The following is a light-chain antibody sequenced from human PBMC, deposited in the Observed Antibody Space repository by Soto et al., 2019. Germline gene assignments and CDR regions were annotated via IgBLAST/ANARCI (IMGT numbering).Light chain of an antibody. CDR2: DVS. V-gene: IGLV2-14*01. Sequence: QSVPTQPASVSGSPGQSITISCTGTRSDVGGYNFVSWYQQHSGKAPKLMIYDVSNRPSGVSNRFSGSKSGNTASLTISGLQVEDEADYYCNSYTTSDTWVFGGGTQLTVL. J-gene: IGLJ3*02. CDR1: RSDVGGYNF. CDR3: NSYTTSDTWV.